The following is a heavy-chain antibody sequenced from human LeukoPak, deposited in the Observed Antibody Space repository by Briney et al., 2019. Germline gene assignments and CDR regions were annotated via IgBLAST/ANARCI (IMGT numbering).Heavy chain of an antibody. CDR2: ITGNSATI. CDR3: ARRAI. J-gene: IGHJ6*04. V-gene: IGHV3-48*02. CDR1: EFTFSTYV. Sequence: PGGSLRLTCAASEFTFSTYVMNWVRQAPGKGLEWISYITGNSATIYYADSVRGRFTISRDNAKNSVYLEMNSLREEDTAVYYCARRAIWGKGSTVIVSS.